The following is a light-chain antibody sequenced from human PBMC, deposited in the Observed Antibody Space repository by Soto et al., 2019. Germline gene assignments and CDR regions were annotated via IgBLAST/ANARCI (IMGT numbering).Light chain of an antibody. CDR3: QQYNNWPPIT. CDR1: QSVSSN. CDR2: GAS. V-gene: IGKV3-15*01. Sequence: EIVMTHSPATLSVSPGERATLSSSASQSVSSNLAWYQQKPGQAPRLLIYGASTRATGIPARFSGSGSGTEFTLTISSLQSEDFAVYYCQQYNNWPPITFGQGTRLETK. J-gene: IGKJ5*01.